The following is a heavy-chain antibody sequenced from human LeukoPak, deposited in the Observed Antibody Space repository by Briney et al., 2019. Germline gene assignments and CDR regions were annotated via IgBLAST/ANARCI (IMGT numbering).Heavy chain of an antibody. CDR3: ARETAVAGTDY. J-gene: IGHJ4*02. CDR2: IYTSGST. D-gene: IGHD6-19*01. CDR1: GDSISYFY. V-gene: IGHV4-4*07. Sequence: PSETLSLTCSVSGDSISYFYWSWIRQPAGKGLEWIGRIYTSGSTNYNPSLKSRVTMSVDTSKNQFSLKLSSVTAADTAVYYCARETAVAGTDYWGQGTLVTVSS.